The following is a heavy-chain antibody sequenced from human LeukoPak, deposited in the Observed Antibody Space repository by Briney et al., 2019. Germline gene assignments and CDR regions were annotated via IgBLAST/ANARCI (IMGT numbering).Heavy chain of an antibody. CDR1: GFTVSSNY. CDR3: ARAARYCSGGSCYYDAFDI. J-gene: IGHJ3*02. Sequence: GGSLRLSCAASGFTVSSNYMSWVRQAPGKGLEWVSVIYSGGSTYYADSVKGRFTISRDNSKNTLYLQMNSLRAEDTAVYYCARAARYCSGGSCYYDAFDIWGQGTMATVSS. V-gene: IGHV3-53*01. CDR2: IYSGGST. D-gene: IGHD2-15*01.